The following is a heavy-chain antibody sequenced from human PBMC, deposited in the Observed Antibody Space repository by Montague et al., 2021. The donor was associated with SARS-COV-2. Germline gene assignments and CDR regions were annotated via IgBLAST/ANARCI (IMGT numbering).Heavy chain of an antibody. Sequence: CAISGDSVSSNIATWNWIRQSPSRGLEWLGRTYYRSKWYNDYAVSVKSRVIINPDTSNNRISLQLSSVTPEDTAVYYCARAYCSGDCYFYWYFDLWGRGTLVTVSS. CDR2: TYYRSKWYN. CDR3: ARAYCSGDCYFYWYFDL. D-gene: IGHD2-21*02. J-gene: IGHJ2*01. CDR1: GDSVSSNIAT. V-gene: IGHV6-1*01.